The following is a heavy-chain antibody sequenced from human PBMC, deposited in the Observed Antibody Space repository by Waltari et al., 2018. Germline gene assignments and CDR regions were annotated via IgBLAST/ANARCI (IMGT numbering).Heavy chain of an antibody. CDR1: GYTFTSYY. D-gene: IGHD3-22*01. Sequence: QVQLVQSGAEVKKPGASVKVSCKASGYTFTSYYMHWVRQAPGQGLEWMGIINPSGGSTSYAQKFQGRVTMTRDTSTSTVYMELSSLRSEDTAVYYCARVATMIVVVDATPNWFDPWGQGTLVTVSS. V-gene: IGHV1-46*01. CDR2: INPSGGST. CDR3: ARVATMIVVVDATPNWFDP. J-gene: IGHJ5*02.